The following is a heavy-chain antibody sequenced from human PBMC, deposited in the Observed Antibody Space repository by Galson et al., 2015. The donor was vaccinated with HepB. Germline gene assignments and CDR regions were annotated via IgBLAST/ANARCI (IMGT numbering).Heavy chain of an antibody. Sequence: SVKVSCKASGGTFSSYAISWVRQAPGQGLEWMGGIIPIFGTANYAQKFQGRVTITADESTSTAYMELSSLRSEDTAVYYCASPPYYYDSSGYYPPGMVFQHWGQGTLVTVSS. CDR2: IIPIFGTA. J-gene: IGHJ1*01. D-gene: IGHD3-22*01. V-gene: IGHV1-69*13. CDR3: ASPPYYYDSSGYYPPGMVFQH. CDR1: GGTFSSYA.